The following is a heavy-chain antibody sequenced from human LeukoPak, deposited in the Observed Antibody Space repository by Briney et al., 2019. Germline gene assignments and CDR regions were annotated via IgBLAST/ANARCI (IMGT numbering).Heavy chain of an antibody. D-gene: IGHD6-6*01. V-gene: IGHV3-7*01. CDR2: IKQDGSEK. J-gene: IGHJ4*02. Sequence: PGGSLRLSCAASGFTFSAFWMNWVRQAPGKGLEWVANIKQDGSEKYFVDSVKGRFTISRDNAQNSMYLQMNSLRAEDTAVYYCAAYITSSGAIDYWGQGTLVTVSS. CDR3: AAYITSSGAIDY. CDR1: GFTFSAFW.